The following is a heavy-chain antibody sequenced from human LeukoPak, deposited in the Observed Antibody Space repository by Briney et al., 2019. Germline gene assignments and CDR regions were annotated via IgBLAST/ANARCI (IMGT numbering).Heavy chain of an antibody. V-gene: IGHV3-30*01. CDR1: GFTFSSYA. Sequence: GGSLRLSCAASGFTFSSYAMHWVRQAPGKGLEWVAVISYDGSNKYYADSVKGRFTISRDNSKNTLYLQMNSLRAEDTAVYYFARDGGDGITIFGVTNWFDPWGQGTLVTVSS. J-gene: IGHJ5*02. CDR2: ISYDGSNK. CDR3: ARDGGDGITIFGVTNWFDP. D-gene: IGHD3-3*01.